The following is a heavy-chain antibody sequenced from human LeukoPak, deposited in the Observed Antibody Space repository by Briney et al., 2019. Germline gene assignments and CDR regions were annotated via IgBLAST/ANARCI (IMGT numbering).Heavy chain of an antibody. CDR3: ASGIAAAATPYFDY. CDR1: GGSISSHY. Sequence: SETLSLTCTVSGGSISSHYWSWIRQPPGKGVEWIGYIYYSGSTNYNPSLKSRVTISVDTSKNQFSLKLSSVSAADTAVYYCASGIAAAATPYFDYWGQGTLVTVSS. D-gene: IGHD6-13*01. J-gene: IGHJ4*02. CDR2: IYYSGST. V-gene: IGHV4-59*11.